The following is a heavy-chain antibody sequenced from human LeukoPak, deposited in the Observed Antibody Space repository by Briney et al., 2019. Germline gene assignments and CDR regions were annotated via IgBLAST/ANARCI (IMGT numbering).Heavy chain of an antibody. CDR3: ARGDSGSYSRPDY. V-gene: IGHV4-34*01. Sequence: SETLSLTCAVYGGSFSGYFWSWVRQPPGKGLEWIGEINHSGSTNYNPSLKSRVTISVDTSKNQFSLKLSSVTAADTAVYYCARGDSGSYSRPDYWGQGTLVTVSS. CDR1: GGSFSGYF. D-gene: IGHD1-26*01. CDR2: INHSGST. J-gene: IGHJ4*02.